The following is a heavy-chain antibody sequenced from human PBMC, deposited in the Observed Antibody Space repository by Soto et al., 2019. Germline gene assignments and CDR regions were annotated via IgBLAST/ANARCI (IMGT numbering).Heavy chain of an antibody. CDR2: INHSGST. Sequence: QVQLQQWGAGLLKPSETLSLTCAVYGGSFSGYYWSWIRQPPGKGLEWIGDINHSGSTNYNPALQRRVTISVDPSKNHFSLKLSSVTAADTAVYYCARGKYWGSHGDWYFDLWGRGTLVTVSS. CDR3: ARGKYWGSHGDWYFDL. D-gene: IGHD7-27*01. CDR1: GGSFSGYY. V-gene: IGHV4-34*01. J-gene: IGHJ2*01.